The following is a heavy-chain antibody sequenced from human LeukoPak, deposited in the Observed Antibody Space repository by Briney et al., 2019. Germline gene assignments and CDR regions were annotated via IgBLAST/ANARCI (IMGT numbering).Heavy chain of an antibody. Sequence: PSETLSLTCTVSGGSISSSSYYWGWIRQPPGKGLEWIGEINHSGSTNYNPSLKSRVTISVDTSKNQFSLKLSSVPAADTAVYYCARTHYRSPPYYYGSGSYGYWGQGTLVTVSS. D-gene: IGHD3-10*01. CDR2: INHSGST. J-gene: IGHJ4*02. CDR3: ARTHYRSPPYYYGSGSYGY. CDR1: GGSISSSSYY. V-gene: IGHV4-39*07.